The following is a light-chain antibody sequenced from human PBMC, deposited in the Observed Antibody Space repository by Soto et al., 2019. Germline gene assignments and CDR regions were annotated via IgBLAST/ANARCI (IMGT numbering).Light chain of an antibody. J-gene: IGLJ7*01. CDR3: AAWDDSLSGWV. CDR2: RNN. V-gene: IGLV1-47*01. CDR1: SSSIGTNY. Sequence: QSVLTQPPSASGTPGHRVTISCSGSSSSIGTNYVYWYKQLPGTAPKALIYRNNQRPSGVPDRFSGSKSGTSASLAISDLRSEDEDDYYCAAWDDSLSGWVFGGGTQLTVL.